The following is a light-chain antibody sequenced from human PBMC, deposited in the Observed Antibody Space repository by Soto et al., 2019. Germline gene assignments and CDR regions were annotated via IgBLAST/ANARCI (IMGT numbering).Light chain of an antibody. J-gene: IGKJ1*01. CDR1: QSISSW. CDR3: QQYTSYQWT. V-gene: IGKV1-5*03. Sequence: DIQMTQSPSTLSASVGDRVTITCRASQSISSWLAWYQKKPGKAPNLLIYKASSLESGVPSRFSGSGSGTEFTLTISSLQPDDVATYYCQQYTSYQWTFGQGTKVEIK. CDR2: KAS.